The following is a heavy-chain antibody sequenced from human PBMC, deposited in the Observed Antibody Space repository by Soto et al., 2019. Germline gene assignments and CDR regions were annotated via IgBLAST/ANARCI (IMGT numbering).Heavy chain of an antibody. J-gene: IGHJ3*02. CDR2: INYGGIT. CDR1: GGSIRDSNYY. V-gene: IGHV4-39*01. CDR3: TRFSIAVVPSTSFDI. D-gene: IGHD2-15*01. Sequence: SETLSLTCTVSGGSIRDSNYYWGWIRQPPGKGLEWIGSINYGGITYYNPSLKSRVIVSVDTSRNQFSLNLNFVSAADTAVYYCTRFSIAVVPSTSFDIWGQGTMVTVSS.